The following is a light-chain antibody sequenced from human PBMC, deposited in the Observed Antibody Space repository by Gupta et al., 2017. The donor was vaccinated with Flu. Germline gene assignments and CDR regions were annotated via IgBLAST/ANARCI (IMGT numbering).Light chain of an antibody. CDR2: AAS. CDR1: QSISSY. V-gene: IGKV1-39*01. CDR3: QQSDSTLIT. J-gene: IGKJ5*01. Sequence: PSSLSASVGDRVNITCRASQSISSYLNWYQQKPGKVPKVLIYAASNLQSGVPSRFSGSGSGTDFTLTISSLQSEDFATYYCQQSDSTLITFGQGTRLEIK.